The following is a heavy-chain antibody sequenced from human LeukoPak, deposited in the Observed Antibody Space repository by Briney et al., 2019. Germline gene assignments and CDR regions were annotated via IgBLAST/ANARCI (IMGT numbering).Heavy chain of an antibody. Sequence: SETLSLTCAVYGGSFSGYYWSWIRQPPGKGLEWIGEINHSGSTNYNPSLKSRVTISVDTSKNQFPLKLSSVTAADTAVYYCARADRLYKNCSGGSCYSGRGYYFDYWGQGTLVTVSS. D-gene: IGHD2-15*01. J-gene: IGHJ4*02. CDR3: ARADRLYKNCSGGSCYSGRGYYFDY. CDR2: INHSGST. CDR1: GGSFSGYY. V-gene: IGHV4-34*01.